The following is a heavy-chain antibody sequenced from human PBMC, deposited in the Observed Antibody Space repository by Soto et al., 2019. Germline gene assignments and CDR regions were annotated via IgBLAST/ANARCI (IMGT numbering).Heavy chain of an antibody. D-gene: IGHD4-17*01. CDR1: GFTFSSYG. CDR3: ARGVNEDGDYFDYYYYMDV. V-gene: IGHV3-33*01. J-gene: IGHJ6*03. CDR2: IWYDGSNK. Sequence: GGSLRLSCAASGFTFSSYGMHWVRQAPGKGLEWVAVIWYDGSNKYYADSVKGRFTISRDNSKNTLYLQMNSLRAEDTAVYYCARGVNEDGDYFDYYYYMDVWGKGTTVTVSS.